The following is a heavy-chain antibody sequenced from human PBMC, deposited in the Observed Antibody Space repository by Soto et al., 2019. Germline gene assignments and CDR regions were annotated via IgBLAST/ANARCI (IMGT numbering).Heavy chain of an antibody. D-gene: IGHD6-13*01. J-gene: IGHJ4*02. CDR2: IYYSGST. Sequence: SETLSLTCTVSGGSISSYYWSWIRQPPGKGLEWIGYIYYSGSTNYNPSLKSRVTISVDTSKNQFSLKLSSVTAAGTAVYYCARTVIAAAGIDFDYWGQGTLVTVS. CDR1: GGSISSYY. CDR3: ARTVIAAAGIDFDY. V-gene: IGHV4-59*01.